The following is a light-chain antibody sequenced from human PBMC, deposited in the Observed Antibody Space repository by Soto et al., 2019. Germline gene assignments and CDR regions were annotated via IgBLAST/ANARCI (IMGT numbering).Light chain of an antibody. CDR3: QQYGGSPPYT. J-gene: IGKJ2*01. CDR1: QTISSSY. Sequence: VLTQSPGTLSLSPGERATISCRASQTISSSYLAWYQRKPGQAPRLLIYGVSTRATGIPHRFSGSGSGIDFTLTISRLEPEDCGVYYCQQYGGSPPYTFGQGTRLEIK. CDR2: GVS. V-gene: IGKV3-20*01.